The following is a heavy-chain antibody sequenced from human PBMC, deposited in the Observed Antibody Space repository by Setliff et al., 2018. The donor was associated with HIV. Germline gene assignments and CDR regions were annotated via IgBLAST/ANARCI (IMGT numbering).Heavy chain of an antibody. CDR3: ARETAPAHYYGSGSYRLRAFDV. CDR2: IIPLFGRA. CDR1: GGILSTYA. Sequence: SVKVSCKASGGILSTYATTWVRQAPGQGLEWLGGIIPLFGRASYAQKFQGRVTITADESTNTAYMELSSLRSGDTAVYYCARETAPAHYYGSGSYRLRAFDVWGQGTMVTVSS. V-gene: IGHV1-69*13. J-gene: IGHJ3*01. D-gene: IGHD3-10*01.